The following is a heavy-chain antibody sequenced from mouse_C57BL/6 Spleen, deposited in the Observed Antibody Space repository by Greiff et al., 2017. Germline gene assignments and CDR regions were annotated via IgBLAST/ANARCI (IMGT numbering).Heavy chain of an antibody. J-gene: IGHJ3*01. Sequence: VQRVESGAELVRPGTSVKMSCKASGYTFTNYWIGWAKQRPGHGLEWIGDIYPGGGYTNYNEKFKGKATLTADKSSSTAYMQFSSLTSEDSAIYYCARRYDYDEAWFAYWGQGTLDTVSA. CDR2: IYPGGGYT. CDR3: ARRYDYDEAWFAY. V-gene: IGHV1-63*01. D-gene: IGHD2-4*01. CDR1: GYTFTNYW.